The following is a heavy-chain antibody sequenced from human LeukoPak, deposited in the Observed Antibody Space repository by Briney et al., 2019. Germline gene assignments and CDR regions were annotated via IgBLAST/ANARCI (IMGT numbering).Heavy chain of an antibody. CDR2: ISYDGSNK. CDR3: AKDGGVGRGVYYYYYGMDV. V-gene: IGHV3-30*18. D-gene: IGHD1-26*01. CDR1: GFTFSSYG. Sequence: GGSLRLSCAASGFTFSSYGMHRVRQAPGKGLEWVAVISYDGSNKYYADSVKGRFTISRDNSKNTLYLQMNSLRAEDTAVYYCAKDGGVGRGVYYYYYGMDVWGQGTTVTVSS. J-gene: IGHJ6*02.